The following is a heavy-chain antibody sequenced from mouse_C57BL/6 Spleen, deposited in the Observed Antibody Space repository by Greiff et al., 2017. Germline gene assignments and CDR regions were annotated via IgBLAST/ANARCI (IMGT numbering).Heavy chain of an antibody. CDR1: GFTFSSYA. D-gene: IGHD2-1*01. CDR3: TRGGNYSCDY. Sequence: EVKLVESGAGLVKPGGSLKLSCAASGFTFSSYAMSWVRQTPEKRLEWVAYISSGGDYIYYADTVKGRFTISRDNARNTLYLQMSSLKSEDTAMYYCTRGGNYSCDYWGQGTTLTVSS. V-gene: IGHV5-9-1*02. CDR2: ISSGGDYI. J-gene: IGHJ2*01.